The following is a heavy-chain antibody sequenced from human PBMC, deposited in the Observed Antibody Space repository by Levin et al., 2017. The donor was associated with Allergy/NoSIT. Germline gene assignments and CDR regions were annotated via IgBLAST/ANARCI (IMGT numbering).Heavy chain of an antibody. Sequence: LSLTCAASGFTFSSYSMNWVRQAPGKGLEWVSSISSSSSYIYYADSVKGRFTISRDNAKNSLYLQMNSLRAEDTAVYYCARDYSSSWYGDGRDWFDPWGQGTLVTVSS. CDR1: GFTFSSYS. CDR3: ARDYSSSWYGDGRDWFDP. J-gene: IGHJ5*02. CDR2: ISSSSSYI. V-gene: IGHV3-21*01. D-gene: IGHD6-13*01.